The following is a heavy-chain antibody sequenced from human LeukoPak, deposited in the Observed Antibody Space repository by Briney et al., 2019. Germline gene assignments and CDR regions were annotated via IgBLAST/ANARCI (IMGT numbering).Heavy chain of an antibody. CDR1: GYSISSGHY. V-gene: IGHV4-38-2*02. D-gene: IGHD4-17*01. CDR3: ARNLITTVTTPDY. Sequence: SETLSLTCTVSGYSISSGHYWGWIRQPPGKGLEWIGSIYDSGSTYYNPSLKSRVTISLDTSKNQFSLKLSSVTAADTAVYYCARNLITTVTTPDYWGQGTLVTVSS. J-gene: IGHJ4*02. CDR2: IYDSGST.